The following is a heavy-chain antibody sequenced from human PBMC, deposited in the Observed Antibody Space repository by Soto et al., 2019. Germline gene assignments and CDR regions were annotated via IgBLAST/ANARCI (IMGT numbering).Heavy chain of an antibody. V-gene: IGHV4-34*01. CDR1: GGSFSGYY. CDR2: INHSGST. J-gene: IGHJ2*01. Sequence: QVQLQQWGAGLLKPSETLSLTCAVYGGSFSGYYWSWIRQPPGKGLEWIGEINHSGSTNYNPSLKSRVTISVDTSKNQFSLKLSSVTAADTAVYYCARRRGYYLRPYWYFDLWGRGTLVTVSS. CDR3: ARRRGYYLRPYWYFDL. D-gene: IGHD3-22*01.